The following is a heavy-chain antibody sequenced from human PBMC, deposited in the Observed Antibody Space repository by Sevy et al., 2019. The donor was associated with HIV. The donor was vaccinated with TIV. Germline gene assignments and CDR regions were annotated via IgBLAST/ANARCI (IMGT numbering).Heavy chain of an antibody. D-gene: IGHD6-13*01. Sequence: GGSLRLSCAASGFTFSSYAMHWVRQAPGKGLEWVAVISYDGSNKYYADSVKGRFTISRDNSKITLYLQMNSLRAEDTAVYYCARDRSSRRGGAFDIWGQGTMVTVSS. CDR2: ISYDGSNK. J-gene: IGHJ3*02. CDR1: GFTFSSYA. V-gene: IGHV3-30-3*01. CDR3: ARDRSSRRGGAFDI.